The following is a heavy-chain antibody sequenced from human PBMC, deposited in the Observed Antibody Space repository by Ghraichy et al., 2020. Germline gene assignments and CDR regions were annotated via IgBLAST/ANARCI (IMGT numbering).Heavy chain of an antibody. CDR1: GGSIGSSGYY. V-gene: IGHV4-39*01. CDR2: LYYGASS. J-gene: IGHJ4*02. Sequence: SQTLSLTCTVSGGSIGSSGYYWGWIRQPPGKGLEWIGSLYYGASSYYNPSLKSRVTISMYPPNKQFSLKLSSVTAADTAIYYCARVGARAAAGVIDYWGQGALVTVSS. CDR3: ARVGARAAAGVIDY. D-gene: IGHD6-13*01.